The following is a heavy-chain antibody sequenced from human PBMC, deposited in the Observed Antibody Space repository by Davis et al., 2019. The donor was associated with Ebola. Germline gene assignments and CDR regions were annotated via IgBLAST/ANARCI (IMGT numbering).Heavy chain of an antibody. Sequence: GESLKISCAVSGFAVSSNHMSWVPQAPGKGLEWVSVIYDQTTAYADAVRGRFIISRDKSNNTLYLQMNSLRVGDTAVYYCATTQWLREFDNWGQGTLVTVSS. D-gene: IGHD6-19*01. J-gene: IGHJ4*02. V-gene: IGHV3-53*05. CDR2: IYDQTT. CDR3: ATTQWLREFDN. CDR1: GFAVSSNH.